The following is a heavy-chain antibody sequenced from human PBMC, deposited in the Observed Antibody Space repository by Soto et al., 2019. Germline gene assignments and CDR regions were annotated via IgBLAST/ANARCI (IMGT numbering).Heavy chain of an antibody. CDR3: ARMASYDINWFDP. J-gene: IGHJ5*02. CDR2: IYYSGST. CDR1: GDSIRSYY. D-gene: IGHD3-9*01. Sequence: PSETLSLTCSVSGDSIRSYYWTWVRQSPGKGLEWIGYIYYSGSTNYNPSLKSRISLSVDTSKNQLSLKLNSVTAADTAVYYCARMASYDINWFDPWGQGTLVTVSS. V-gene: IGHV4-59*01.